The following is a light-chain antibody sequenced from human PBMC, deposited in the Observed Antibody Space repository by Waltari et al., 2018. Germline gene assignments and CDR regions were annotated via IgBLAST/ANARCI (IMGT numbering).Light chain of an antibody. J-gene: IGLJ2*01. Sequence: QSVLTQPPSVSGAPGQRVSISCTGSTSNIGAGYDDHWYQQGPGKAPKLIIYGTNTRPLGVPDRFFGSQYGTSASLAIIGLQAEDEGDYYCQSYDTTLSVVFGGGTKLTVL. CDR2: GTN. CDR1: TSNIGAGYD. V-gene: IGLV1-40*01. CDR3: QSYDTTLSVV.